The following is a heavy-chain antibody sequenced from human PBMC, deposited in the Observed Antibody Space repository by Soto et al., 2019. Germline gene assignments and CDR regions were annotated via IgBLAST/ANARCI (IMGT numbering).Heavy chain of an antibody. Sequence: SGPTLVNPTQTLTLTCTFSGFSLSTSGMCVSWIRQPPGKALEWLALIDWDDDKYYSTSLKTRLTISKDTSKNQVVLTMTNMDPVDTATYYCARGSGDSGYDPPEWPFDYWGQGTMVTVSS. CDR1: GFSLSTSGMC. D-gene: IGHD5-12*01. V-gene: IGHV2-70*01. J-gene: IGHJ4*02. CDR3: ARGSGDSGYDPPEWPFDY. CDR2: IDWDDDK.